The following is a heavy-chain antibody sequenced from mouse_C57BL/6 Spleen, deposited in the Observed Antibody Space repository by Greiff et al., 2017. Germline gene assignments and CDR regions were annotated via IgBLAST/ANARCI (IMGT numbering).Heavy chain of an antibody. V-gene: IGHV1-64*01. J-gene: IGHJ2*01. D-gene: IGHD2-3*01. CDR1: GYTFTSYW. CDR3: ARSEGNLDGYYFDY. Sequence: QVQLQQPGAELVKPGASVKLSCKASGYTFTSYWMHWVKQRPGQGLEWIGMIHPNSGSTNYNEKFKSKATLTVDKSSSTAYMQLSSLTSEDSAVDYCARSEGNLDGYYFDYWGQGTTLTVSS. CDR2: IHPNSGST.